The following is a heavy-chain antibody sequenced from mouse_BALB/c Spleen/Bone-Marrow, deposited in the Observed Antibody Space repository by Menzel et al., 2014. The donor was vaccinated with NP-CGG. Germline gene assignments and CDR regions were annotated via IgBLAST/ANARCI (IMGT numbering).Heavy chain of an antibody. CDR2: INSGSGGP. D-gene: IGHD2-3*01. CDR3: ARRDDGYYYYAMDY. Sequence: VQLQQSGAELVRPGTSVKVSCKASGYAFTNYLIEWVKQRPGQGLEWIGVINSGSGGPNYNEKFKGKATLTADKSSSTAYMRLSSLTSDDSAVYFCARRDDGYYYYAMDYWGQGTSVTVSS. J-gene: IGHJ4*01. CDR1: GYAFTNYL. V-gene: IGHV1-54*03.